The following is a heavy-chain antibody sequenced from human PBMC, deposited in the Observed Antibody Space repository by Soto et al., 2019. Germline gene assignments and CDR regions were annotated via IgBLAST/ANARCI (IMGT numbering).Heavy chain of an antibody. CDR1: GYLFTNYG. CDR2: ISAYNSNT. J-gene: IGHJ4*02. V-gene: IGHV1-18*01. Sequence: QVQLVQSEAEVKKPGASVRVSCKASGYLFTNYGITWVGQAPGQGLEGMGWISAYNSNTDYAQNLQGRVTMTTETSTCTAYMELRSLRSDDTALYYCPRGDRERAAEIDFWRQGTLVSVTS. CDR3: PRGDRERAAEIDF. D-gene: IGHD6-13*01.